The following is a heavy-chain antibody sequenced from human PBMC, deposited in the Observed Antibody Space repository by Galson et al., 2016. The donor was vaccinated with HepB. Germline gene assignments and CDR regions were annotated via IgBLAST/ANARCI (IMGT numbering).Heavy chain of an antibody. V-gene: IGHV4-39*01. CDR1: GGSISSRSYY. CDR3: ARRRESSSWSVVTVTAYFDL. J-gene: IGHJ2*01. D-gene: IGHD6-13*01. Sequence: SETLSLTCTVSGGSISSRSYYWGWIRQPPGKGLEWIGSMYYTGSTYYNPSLKSRVTISADTSKNQFSLKLSSVTAADTAVYYCARRRESSSWSVVTVTAYFDLWGRGTLVTVSS. CDR2: MYYTGST.